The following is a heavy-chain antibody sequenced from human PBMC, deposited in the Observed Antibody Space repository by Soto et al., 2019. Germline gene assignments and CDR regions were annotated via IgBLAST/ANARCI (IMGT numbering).Heavy chain of an antibody. J-gene: IGHJ6*02. V-gene: IGHV1-69*01. Sequence: QVQLVQSGAEVKKPGSSVKVSCKASGGTFSSYAISWVRQAPGQGLEWMGGIIPIFGTANYAQKFQGRVTITADESTRTAYMELSSLRSEDTAVYYCARAVIAVAGTRLYCYYGMDVWGQGTTVTVSS. CDR1: GGTFSSYA. CDR2: IIPIFGTA. D-gene: IGHD6-19*01. CDR3: ARAVIAVAGTRLYCYYGMDV.